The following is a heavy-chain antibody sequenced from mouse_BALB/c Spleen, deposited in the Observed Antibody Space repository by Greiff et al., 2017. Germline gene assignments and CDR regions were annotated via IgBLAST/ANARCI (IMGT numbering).Heavy chain of an antibody. CDR3: ARGDVDYAMDY. J-gene: IGHJ4*01. Sequence: EVMLVESGGGLVKPGGSLKLSCAASGFTFSDYYMYWVRQTPEKRLEWVATISDGGSYTYYPDSVKGRFTISRDNAKNNLYLQMSSLKSEDTAMYYCARGDVDYAMDYWGQGTSVTVSS. CDR2: ISDGGSYT. D-gene: IGHD3-3*01. CDR1: GFTFSDYY. V-gene: IGHV5-4*02.